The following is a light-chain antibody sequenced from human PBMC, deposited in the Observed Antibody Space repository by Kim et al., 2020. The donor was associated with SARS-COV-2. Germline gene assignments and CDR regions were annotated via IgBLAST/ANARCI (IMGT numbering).Light chain of an antibody. CDR1: SLRSYY. CDR2: GEN. CDR3: NSRDSNGLHRGV. J-gene: IGLJ1*01. Sequence: SSELTQDPAVSVALGQTVRITCQGDSLRSYYASWFQQKPGQAPILVIYGENNRPLGIPDRFSGSSSGSTASLTITGAQAEDEADYYCNSRDSNGLHRGVFATGTKVTVL. V-gene: IGLV3-19*01.